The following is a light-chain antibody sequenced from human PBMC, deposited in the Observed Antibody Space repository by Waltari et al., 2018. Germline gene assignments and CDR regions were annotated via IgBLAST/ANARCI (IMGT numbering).Light chain of an antibody. CDR3: QQRSSWFT. CDR1: QSVDTY. J-gene: IGKJ4*01. CDR2: DAS. V-gene: IGKV3-11*01. Sequence: EIVLTQSPGTLSLSPGESATLSCRASQSVDTYLAWYQKKPGLAPRLLIYDASTRATGIPARFSGSGSGTDFTLTISSLEPEDFAVYYCQQRSSWFTFGGGTKVEVK.